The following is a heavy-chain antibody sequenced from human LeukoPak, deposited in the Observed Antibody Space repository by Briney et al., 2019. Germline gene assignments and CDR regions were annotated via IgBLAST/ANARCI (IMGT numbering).Heavy chain of an antibody. CDR3: ARERLFGSGSYYNVPAY. V-gene: IGHV3-30*04. Sequence: GGSLRLSCAASGFTFSNYAMHWVRQAPGTGLEWVAVISYDGSNKYYADSVRGRFTISRDNSNNALYLQMNSLRVEDTAVYYCARERLFGSGSYYNVPAYWGQGTLVTVSS. CDR2: ISYDGSNK. D-gene: IGHD3-10*01. CDR1: GFTFSNYA. J-gene: IGHJ4*02.